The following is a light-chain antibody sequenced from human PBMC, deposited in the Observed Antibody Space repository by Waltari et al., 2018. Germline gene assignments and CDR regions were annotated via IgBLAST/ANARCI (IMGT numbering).Light chain of an antibody. CDR2: INN. J-gene: IGLJ2*01. V-gene: IGLV1-44*01. Sequence: QSVLTQPPSASGTPGQRVTISCSGSSSNIGSNTVNWYQQLPGTAPKLLIYINNQRPSGVPDRFSGSKSGTSASLAISGRQSEDEADHYCAAWDDSLNGLVVFGGGTKLTVL. CDR3: AAWDDSLNGLVV. CDR1: SSNIGSNT.